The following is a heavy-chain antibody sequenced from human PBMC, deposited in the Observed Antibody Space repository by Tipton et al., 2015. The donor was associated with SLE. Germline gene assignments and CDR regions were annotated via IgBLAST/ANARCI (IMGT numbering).Heavy chain of an antibody. V-gene: IGHV4-30-4*08. Sequence: TLSLTCSVSGDSITSHYWSWIRQPPGKGLEWIGYIDDSGDSFFNPALKSRLTMSVDTSKHQFSLKLSSVTAADTAVYYCARTGTVAGKNYWGQGTLVTVSS. D-gene: IGHD6-19*01. CDR1: GDSITSHY. CDR3: ARTGTVAGKNY. CDR2: IDDSGDS. J-gene: IGHJ4*02.